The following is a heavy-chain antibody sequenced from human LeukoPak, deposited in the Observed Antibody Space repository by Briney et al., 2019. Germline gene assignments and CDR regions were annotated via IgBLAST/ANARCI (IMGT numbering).Heavy chain of an antibody. V-gene: IGHV4-61*01. CDR3: ARSRGYSGYAYDAFDI. CDR2: IYYSGST. J-gene: IGHJ3*02. CDR1: GCSVSSGSYY. Sequence: SETLSLTCTVSGCSVSSGSYYWRWIRQPPGRGLEWIAYIYYSGSTHYNPSLKSRVTISVDTSKNQFSLKLSSVTAADTAVYYCARSRGYSGYAYDAFDIWGQGTMVTVSS. D-gene: IGHD5-12*01.